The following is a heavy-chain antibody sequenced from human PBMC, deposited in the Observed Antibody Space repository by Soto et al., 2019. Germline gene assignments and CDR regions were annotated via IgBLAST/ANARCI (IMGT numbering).Heavy chain of an antibody. V-gene: IGHV1-2*02. CDR3: ARDAPEKYSWNDGGLDAFDI. CDR2: INPNSGGT. J-gene: IGHJ3*02. CDR1: GYTFTGYY. Sequence: ASVKVSCKASGYTFTGYYMHWVRQAPGQGLEWMGWINPNSGGTNYAQKFQGRVTVTRDTSISTAYMELSRLRSDDTAVYYCARDAPEKYSWNDGGLDAFDIWGKGTMVTVSS. D-gene: IGHD1-20*01.